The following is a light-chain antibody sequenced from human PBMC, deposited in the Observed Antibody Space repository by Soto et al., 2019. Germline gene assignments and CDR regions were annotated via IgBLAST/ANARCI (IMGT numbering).Light chain of an antibody. V-gene: IGLV2-14*01. CDR1: SSDVCGYNY. CDR2: DVS. CDR3: SSYTSSSTPQFV. J-gene: IGLJ1*01. Sequence: QSVLTQPASVSGSPGQSITISCTGTSSDVCGYNYVSWYQQHPGKAPKLMIYDVSNRPSGVSNRFSGSKSGNTASLTISGLQAEDEADYYCSSYTSSSTPQFVFGTGTRSPS.